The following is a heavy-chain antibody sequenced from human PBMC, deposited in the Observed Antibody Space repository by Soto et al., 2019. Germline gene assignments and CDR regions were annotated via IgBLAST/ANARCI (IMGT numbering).Heavy chain of an antibody. CDR1: GGTFSNYA. D-gene: IGHD3-22*01. J-gene: IGHJ4*02. CDR3: ARGGITLTVVGFY. CDR2: IIPIFGTP. V-gene: IGHV1-69*18. Sequence: QVQLVQSGAEVKKPGSSVKVSCKASGGTFSNYAINWVRQAPGQGLEWMGSIIPIFGTPNYAEKFQGGVTITADESTSTGYMELSSLRSEDTAVYYCARGGITLTVVGFYWGQGTLVTVSS.